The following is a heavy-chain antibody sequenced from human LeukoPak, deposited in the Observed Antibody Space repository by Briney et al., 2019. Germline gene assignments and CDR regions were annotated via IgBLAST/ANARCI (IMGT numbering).Heavy chain of an antibody. V-gene: IGHV4-59*12. CDR3: AREWWYYYDSSGLYYFDY. CDR2: IYYSGST. J-gene: IGHJ4*02. D-gene: IGHD3-22*01. CDR1: GGSISSYY. Sequence: SETLSLTCTVSGGSISSYYWSWIRQPPGKGLEWIGYIYYSGSTNYNPSLKSRVTISVDTSKNQFSLKLSSVTAADTAVYYCAREWWYYYDSSGLYYFDYWGQGTLVTVSS.